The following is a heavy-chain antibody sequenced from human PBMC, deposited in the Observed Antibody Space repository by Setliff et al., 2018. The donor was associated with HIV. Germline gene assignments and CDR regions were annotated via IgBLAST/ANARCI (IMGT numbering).Heavy chain of an antibody. CDR1: GFTFSSYT. V-gene: IGHV3-49*04. CDR2: IRSKAYGGTT. CDR3: TRDRVATTSLLYYFDY. Sequence: GGSLRLSCAASGFTFSSYTMHWVRQAPGKGLEWVGFIRSKAYGGTTEYAASAKGRFTISRDDSKSIAYLQMNSLKAEDTAIYYCTRDRVATTSLLYYFDYWGQGILVTVSS. D-gene: IGHD5-12*01. J-gene: IGHJ4*02.